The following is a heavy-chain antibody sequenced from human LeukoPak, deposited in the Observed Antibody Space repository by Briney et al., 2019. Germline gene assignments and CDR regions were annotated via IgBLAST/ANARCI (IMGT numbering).Heavy chain of an antibody. CDR3: ARGDIVVVPAAIEFFWFDP. V-gene: IGHV1-18*01. CDR1: GYTFNSYG. D-gene: IGHD2-2*02. CDR2: ISAYNGNT. Sequence: ASVKVSCKASGYTFNSYGISWVRQAPGQGLEWMGWISAYNGNTNYAQKLQGRVTMTTDTSTSTAYMELRSLRSDDTAVYYCARGDIVVVPAAIEFFWFDPWGQGTLVTVSS. J-gene: IGHJ5*02.